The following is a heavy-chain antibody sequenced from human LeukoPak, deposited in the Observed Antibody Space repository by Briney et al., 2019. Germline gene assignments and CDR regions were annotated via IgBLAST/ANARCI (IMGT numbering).Heavy chain of an antibody. CDR2: ISAYNGNA. CDR3: ARDRLGGDLTGESLY. J-gene: IGHJ4*02. CDR1: GYPFDNFG. D-gene: IGHD4-17*01. Sequence: AAVKVSCKASGYPFDNFGLTWVRQAPGQGLEWMGWISAYNGNAHYAQKFRGRLTMTTDTSATTAYLELRSLKSDDTAVYYCARDRLGGDLTGESLYWGQGTLVTVSS. V-gene: IGHV1-18*01.